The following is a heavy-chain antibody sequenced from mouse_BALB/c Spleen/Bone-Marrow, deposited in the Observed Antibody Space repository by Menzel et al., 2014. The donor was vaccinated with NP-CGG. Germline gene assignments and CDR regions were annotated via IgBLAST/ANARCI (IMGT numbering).Heavy chain of an antibody. V-gene: IGHV14-3*02. CDR3: ASYVYGYYFDY. J-gene: IGHJ2*01. D-gene: IGHD2-2*01. Sequence: DVKLQESGAELVKPGASVKLSCTASGFNIKDTYMHWVKQRPEQGLEWIGRIDPANGNTKYDPKFQGKASITADTSSNTAYLQLSSLTSEDTAVYYCASYVYGYYFDYWGQGTTLIVSS. CDR2: IDPANGNT. CDR1: GFNIKDTY.